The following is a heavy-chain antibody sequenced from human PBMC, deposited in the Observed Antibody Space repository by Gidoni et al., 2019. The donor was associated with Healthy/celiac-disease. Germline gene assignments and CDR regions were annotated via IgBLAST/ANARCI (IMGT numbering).Heavy chain of an antibody. CDR3: ARLKIYYGMDV. V-gene: IGHV4-59*08. CDR2: IYYSGST. Sequence: QVQLQATGPGLVKPSETLSLTCTVSGGSISSYYWSWIRQPPGKGLEWIGYIYYSGSTNYNPSLKSRVTISVDTSKNQFSLKLSSVTAADTAVYYCARLKIYYGMDVWGQGTTVTVSS. CDR1: GGSISSYY. J-gene: IGHJ6*02.